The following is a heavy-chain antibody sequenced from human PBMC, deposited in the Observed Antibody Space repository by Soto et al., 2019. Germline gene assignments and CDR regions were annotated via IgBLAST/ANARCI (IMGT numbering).Heavy chain of an antibody. D-gene: IGHD3-16*01. CDR3: ARMETFGSLNWFDP. Sequence: ASVKVSCKASGYSFTNNDVIWSRQATGQGLEWMGWMNPGSGDTGYAQKFQGRVTMTRDISIATAYMELSSLRSDDTAIYYCARMETFGSLNWFDPWGQGTLVTVSS. J-gene: IGHJ5*02. CDR2: MNPGSGDT. CDR1: GYSFTNND. V-gene: IGHV1-8*01.